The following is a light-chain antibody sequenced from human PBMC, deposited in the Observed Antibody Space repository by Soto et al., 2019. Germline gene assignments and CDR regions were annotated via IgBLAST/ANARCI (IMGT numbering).Light chain of an antibody. V-gene: IGKV3-20*01. CDR2: GTS. Sequence: EIVLTQSPGTLSLSPGERATLSCRASQGVSSGYLAWYQQNLGQAPRLLISGTSSRATGIPDRFSGSGSGTDFTLTISRLEPEDFAVCYCQQYGSSPRTLGQGTKVDIK. J-gene: IGKJ1*01. CDR1: QGVSSGY. CDR3: QQYGSSPRT.